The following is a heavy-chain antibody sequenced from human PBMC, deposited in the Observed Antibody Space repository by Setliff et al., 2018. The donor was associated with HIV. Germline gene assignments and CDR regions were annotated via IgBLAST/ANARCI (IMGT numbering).Heavy chain of an antibody. Sequence: PSETLSLTCTVSGYSISSDYYWGWIRQPPGKGLEWIGSIYHTGSTYYNPSLKSRVTISVDTSKNQFSLKLSSVTAADTAVYYCASSPAWRSDFGLHTFDYWGQGTLVTVSS. CDR2: IYHTGST. J-gene: IGHJ4*02. V-gene: IGHV4-38-2*02. CDR1: GYSISSDYY. CDR3: ASSPAWRSDFGLHTFDY. D-gene: IGHD2-2*01.